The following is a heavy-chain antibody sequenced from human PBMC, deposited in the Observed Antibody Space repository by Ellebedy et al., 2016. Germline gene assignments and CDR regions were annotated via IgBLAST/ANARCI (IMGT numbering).Heavy chain of an antibody. Sequence: SETLSLTXTVSGGSISSYYWSWIRQPPGKGLEWIGYIYYSGSTNYNPSLKSRVTISVDTSKNQFSLKLSSVTAADTAVYYCARAAPGIAVSWGQGTLVTVSS. CDR3: ARAAPGIAVS. D-gene: IGHD6-19*01. CDR2: IYYSGST. J-gene: IGHJ4*02. CDR1: GGSISSYY. V-gene: IGHV4-59*12.